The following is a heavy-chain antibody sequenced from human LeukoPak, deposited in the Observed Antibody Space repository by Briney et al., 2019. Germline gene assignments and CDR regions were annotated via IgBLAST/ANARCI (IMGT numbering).Heavy chain of an antibody. J-gene: IGHJ4*02. CDR2: ISSSSSTI. CDR3: ARDSPGIIVGATMDYFDY. CDR1: GFTFDDYA. V-gene: IGHV3-48*04. D-gene: IGHD1-26*01. Sequence: GGSLRLSCAASGFTFDDYAMHWVRQAPGKGLEWVSYISSSSSTIYYADSVKGRFTISRDNAKNSLYLQMNSLRAEDTAVYYCARDSPGIIVGATMDYFDYWGQGTLVTVSS.